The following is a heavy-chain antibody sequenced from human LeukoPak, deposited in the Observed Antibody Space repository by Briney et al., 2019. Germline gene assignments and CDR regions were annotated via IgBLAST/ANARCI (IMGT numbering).Heavy chain of an antibody. CDR1: GFRFSAYS. V-gene: IGHV3-21*06. Sequence: GGSLRLSCAGSGFRFSAYSMHWVSQAPGKGLKWVSSISSSSNYIHYADSLKGRFTISRDDAANSLYLQMNSLRAEDTALYYCARGLPDSSGYYYGGDYFDFWGQGILVTVSS. D-gene: IGHD3-22*01. CDR2: ISSSSNYI. J-gene: IGHJ4*02. CDR3: ARGLPDSSGYYYGGDYFDF.